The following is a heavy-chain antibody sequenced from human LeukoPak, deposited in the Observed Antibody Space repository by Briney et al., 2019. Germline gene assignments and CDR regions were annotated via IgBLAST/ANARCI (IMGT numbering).Heavy chain of an antibody. D-gene: IGHD2-15*01. CDR3: AKEGGGSCYPCFDY. J-gene: IGHJ4*02. CDR2: ISWNSGNI. V-gene: IGHV3-9*01. CDR1: GFTFNNYA. Sequence: GGSLRLSCAASGFTFNNYAMHWVRQAPGKGLEWVSGISWNSGNIDYADSVKGRFTISRDNAKNSLYLQMNSLRAEDTALYYCAKEGGGSCYPCFDYWGQGTLVTVSS.